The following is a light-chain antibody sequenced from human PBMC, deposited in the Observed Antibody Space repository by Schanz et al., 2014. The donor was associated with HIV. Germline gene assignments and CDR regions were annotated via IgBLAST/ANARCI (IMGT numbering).Light chain of an antibody. J-gene: IGKJ1*01. CDR1: QSVSDNY. Sequence: EIVLTQSPATLSLSPGERATLSCRASQSVSDNYLAWYQQRPGQAPRLLIYDASSRATGIPDRFSGSGSGTDFTLTISSLQAEDVAVYFCQQYYTTPTFGQGTRVEIK. CDR3: QQYYTTPT. CDR2: DAS. V-gene: IGKV3D-20*02.